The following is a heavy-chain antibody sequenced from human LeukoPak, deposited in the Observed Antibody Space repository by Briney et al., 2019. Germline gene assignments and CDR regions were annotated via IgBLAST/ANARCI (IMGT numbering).Heavy chain of an antibody. D-gene: IGHD2-15*01. CDR3: ARGRYSGFDL. CDR2: TYYRSRWNN. V-gene: IGHV6-1*01. Sequence: SQTPSLTCAISGDSVSTNSVAWNWIRQSPSRGLEWLGRTYYRSRWNNDYAVSVKSRITINPDTSKNQFSLQLNSVTPDDTALYYCARGRYSGFDLWGQGTMVTVSS. J-gene: IGHJ3*01. CDR1: GDSVSTNSVA.